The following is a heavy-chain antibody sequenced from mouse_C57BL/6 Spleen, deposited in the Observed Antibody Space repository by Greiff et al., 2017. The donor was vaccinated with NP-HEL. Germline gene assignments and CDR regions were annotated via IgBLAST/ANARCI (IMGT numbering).Heavy chain of an antibody. Sequence: QVQLQQPGAELVKPGASVKLSCKASGYTFTSYWMQWVKQRPGQGLEWIGEIDPSDSYTNYNQKFKGKATLTVDTSSSTAYMQLSSLTSEDSAVYYCARYYGIYAMDYWGQGTSVTVSS. V-gene: IGHV1-50*01. CDR3: ARYYGIYAMDY. D-gene: IGHD1-1*01. CDR1: GYTFTSYW. J-gene: IGHJ4*01. CDR2: IDPSDSYT.